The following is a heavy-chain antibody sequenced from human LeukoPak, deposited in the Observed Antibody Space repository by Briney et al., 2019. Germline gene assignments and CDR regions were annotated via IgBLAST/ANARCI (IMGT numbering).Heavy chain of an antibody. CDR3: ATPRDSGYYFGYFDL. J-gene: IGHJ2*01. CDR1: GGTFSSYA. V-gene: IGHV1-69*05. CDR2: IIPIFGTA. D-gene: IGHD3-22*01. Sequence: SVKVSCKASGGTFSSYAISWVRQAPGQGLEWVGGIIPIFGTANYAQKFQGRVTITTDESTSTAYMELSSLRSEDTAVYYCATPRDSGYYFGYFDLWGRGTLVTVSS.